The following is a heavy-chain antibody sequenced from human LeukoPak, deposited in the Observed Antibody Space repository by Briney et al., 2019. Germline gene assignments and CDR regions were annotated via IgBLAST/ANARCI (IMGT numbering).Heavy chain of an antibody. Sequence: GGSLRLSCAASGFTFSDYSINWVRQAPGKGLEWVSSISYLSSHVYYGDSVKGRFSISRDNAKNSLYLQMNSLGAEDTAIYYCGRAFPPLRTSSAGDLWGQGILVTVSS. CDR2: ISYLSSHV. V-gene: IGHV3-21*01. J-gene: IGHJ4*02. CDR1: GFTFSDYS. CDR3: GRAFPPLRTSSAGDL. D-gene: IGHD3-16*01.